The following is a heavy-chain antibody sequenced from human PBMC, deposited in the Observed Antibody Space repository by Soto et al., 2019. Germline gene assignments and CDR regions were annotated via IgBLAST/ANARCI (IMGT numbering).Heavy chain of an antibody. V-gene: IGHV4-4*02. CDR1: GGSISGSNW. D-gene: IGHD6-6*01. Sequence: QVQLQEAGPGLVKPSGTLSLTCAVSGGSISGSNWWSWVRQPPRKGLVWLGEIYHSGSTNYNPSLRSRVTISVDKSKNQFSLKLSSVTAADTAVYYCARDLVPRYSSSSLGYNWFDSWGQGTLVTVSS. CDR2: IYHSGST. J-gene: IGHJ5*01. CDR3: ARDLVPRYSSSSLGYNWFDS.